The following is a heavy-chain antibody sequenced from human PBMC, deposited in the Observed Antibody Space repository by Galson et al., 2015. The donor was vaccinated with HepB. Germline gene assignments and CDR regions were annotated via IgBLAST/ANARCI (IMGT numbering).Heavy chain of an antibody. CDR2: IYYRGST. V-gene: IGHV4-59*08. Sequence: ETLSLTCTVSGGSISGYSWTWIRQSPGKGLEWIGYIYYRGSTNYNPSLKSRVTISVDTSKNQFSLRLRSVTAADTAVYYCARLYDRGGLWARSDYWGQGILVIVSS. CDR1: GGSISGYS. D-gene: IGHD3-22*01. CDR3: ARLYDRGGLWARSDY. J-gene: IGHJ4*02.